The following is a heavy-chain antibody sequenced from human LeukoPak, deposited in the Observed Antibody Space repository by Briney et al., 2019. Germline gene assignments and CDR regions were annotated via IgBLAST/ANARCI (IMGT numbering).Heavy chain of an antibody. CDR2: ISSSSSTI. D-gene: IGHD6-13*01. Sequence: GGSLRLSCAASGFTFSSYSMNWVRQAPGKGLEWVSYISSSSSTIYYADSVKGRFTISRGNAKNSLYLQMNSLRAEDTVVYYCASGIAAAGKRYFQHWGQGTLVTVSS. J-gene: IGHJ1*01. CDR3: ASGIAAAGKRYFQH. V-gene: IGHV3-48*01. CDR1: GFTFSSYS.